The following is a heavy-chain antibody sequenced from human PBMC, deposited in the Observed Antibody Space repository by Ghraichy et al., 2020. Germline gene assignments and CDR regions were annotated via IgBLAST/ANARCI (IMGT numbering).Heavy chain of an antibody. D-gene: IGHD1-26*01. J-gene: IGHJ2*01. CDR3: AKDLRGSYYPDWYFDL. CDR2: ISGSGGST. V-gene: IGHV3-23*01. CDR1: GFTFSSYA. Sequence: GGSLRLSCAASGFTFSSYAMSWVRQAPGKGLEWVSAISGSGGSTYYADSVKGRFTISRDNSKNTLYLQMNSLRAEDTAVYYCAKDLRGSYYPDWYFDLWGRGTLVTVSS.